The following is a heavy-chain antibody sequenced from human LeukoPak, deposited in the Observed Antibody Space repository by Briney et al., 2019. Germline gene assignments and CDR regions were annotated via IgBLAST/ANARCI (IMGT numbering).Heavy chain of an antibody. V-gene: IGHV3-23*01. D-gene: IGHD2-2*01. CDR3: AKDIDCSSTSCGRDY. CDR2: ISGSGGST. J-gene: IGHJ4*02. Sequence: GGSLRLSCAASGFTFSSYAMHWVRQAPGKGLEWVSAISGSGGSTYYADSVKGRFTISRDNSKNTLYLQMNSLRAEDTAVYYCAKDIDCSSTSCGRDYWGQGTLVTVSS. CDR1: GFTFSSYA.